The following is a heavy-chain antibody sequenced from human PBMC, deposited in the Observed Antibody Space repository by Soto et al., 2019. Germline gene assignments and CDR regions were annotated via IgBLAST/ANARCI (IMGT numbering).Heavy chain of an antibody. CDR2: IYYSGST. Sequence: QVQLQESGPGLVKPSQTLSLTCTVSGGSISSGDYYWRWIRQPPGKGLEWFGYIYYSGSTYYNPSRKSRVTISVDTSKNQFSLKLSSVTAADTAVYYCAGGYYDSSGNAFDIWGQGTMVTVSS. CDR3: AGGYYDSSGNAFDI. V-gene: IGHV4-30-4*01. CDR1: GGSISSGDYY. J-gene: IGHJ3*02. D-gene: IGHD3-22*01.